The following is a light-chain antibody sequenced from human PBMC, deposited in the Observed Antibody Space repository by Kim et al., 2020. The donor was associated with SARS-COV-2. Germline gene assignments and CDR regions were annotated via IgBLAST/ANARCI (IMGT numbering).Light chain of an antibody. CDR1: QSISNY. CDR3: QQGHTAPLLT. J-gene: IGKJ4*01. V-gene: IGKV1-39*01. Sequence: DIQMTKSQSSLSASVGDRATITCRASQSISNYLNWYQQKTGKAPKLLIYAASSLQSGAPSKFSGSGSATDFTLTISSLQPEDFATYYCQQGHTAPLLTFGGGTQV. CDR2: AAS.